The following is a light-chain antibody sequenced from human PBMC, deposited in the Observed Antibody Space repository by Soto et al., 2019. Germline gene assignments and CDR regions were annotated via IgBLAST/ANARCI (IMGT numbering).Light chain of an antibody. CDR1: QSVSDN. CDR2: GAS. Sequence: EIVMTQSPATLSVSPGERVTLSCRASQSVSDNLAWYQQKPGQAPRLLIYGASTRATTLPARFSGSGSGTEFTLTISSLQAEDFSVYYFQQSNNWPYTFGQGTKLDIK. V-gene: IGKV3-15*01. CDR3: QQSNNWPYT. J-gene: IGKJ2*01.